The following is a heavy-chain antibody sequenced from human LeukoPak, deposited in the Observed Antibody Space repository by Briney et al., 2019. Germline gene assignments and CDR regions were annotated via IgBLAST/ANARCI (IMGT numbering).Heavy chain of an antibody. D-gene: IGHD1-14*01. CDR3: ARSDGTRRSHFDY. J-gene: IGHJ4*02. Sequence: GASVKVSCKASGYTFTGYDMHWVRQAPGQGLEWMGWINPNSGGTNYAQKFQGRVTMTRDTSISTAYMELSRLRSDDTAVYYCARSDGTRRSHFDYWGQGTLVTVSS. V-gene: IGHV1-2*02. CDR2: INPNSGGT. CDR1: GYTFTGYD.